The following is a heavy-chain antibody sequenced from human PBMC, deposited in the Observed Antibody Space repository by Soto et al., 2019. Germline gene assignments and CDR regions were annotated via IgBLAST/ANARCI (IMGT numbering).Heavy chain of an antibody. CDR3: ARVEMRELSDAFDI. Sequence: EVQLVESGGGLVQPGGSLRLSCAASGFTFSDHYMDWVRQAPGKGLEWVGRTRNKVNSYTTEYAASVKGRFTISRDDSKNSLYLQMNSLKTEDTAVYYCARVEMRELSDAFDIWGQGTMVTVSS. CDR2: TRNKVNSYTT. V-gene: IGHV3-72*01. CDR1: GFTFSDHY. D-gene: IGHD1-26*01. J-gene: IGHJ3*02.